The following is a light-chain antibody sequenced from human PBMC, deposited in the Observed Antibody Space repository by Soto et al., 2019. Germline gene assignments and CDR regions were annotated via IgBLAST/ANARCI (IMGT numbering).Light chain of an antibody. CDR1: SSDVGAYNY. J-gene: IGLJ1*01. V-gene: IGLV2-14*01. Sequence: QSALTQSASVSGSPGQSITISCTGTSSDVGAYNYVSWYQQHPGKAPKLIIYDVSNRPSGVSNRFSGSKSGNTASLTISALQAEDEADYYCSSFTSSSTRVFGTGTKVTV. CDR2: DVS. CDR3: SSFTSSSTRV.